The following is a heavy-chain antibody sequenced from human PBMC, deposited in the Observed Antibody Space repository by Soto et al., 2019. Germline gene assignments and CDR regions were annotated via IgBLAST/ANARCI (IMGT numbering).Heavy chain of an antibody. D-gene: IGHD2-8*01. J-gene: IGHJ6*03. CDR2: IYYSGST. CDR1: GGSISSGGYY. V-gene: IGHV4-31*03. Sequence: SETLSLTCTVSGGSISSGGYYWSWIRQQPGKGLEWIGYIYYSGSTYYKPSLKSRVTISVDTSKNQFSLKLSSVTAADTAVYYCAREQRAAVTNSGGNYYYYSTHVWGKGTTVTGSS. CDR3: AREQRAAVTNSGGNYYYYSTHV.